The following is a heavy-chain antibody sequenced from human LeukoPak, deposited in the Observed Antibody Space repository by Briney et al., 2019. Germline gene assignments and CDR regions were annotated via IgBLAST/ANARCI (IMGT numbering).Heavy chain of an antibody. D-gene: IGHD3-10*01. V-gene: IGHV3-23*01. CDR3: AKTFNYYGSGGHDY. CDR2: ISGSGGST. J-gene: IGHJ4*02. CDR1: GFTFSSYA. Sequence: GGSLRLSCAASGFTFSSYAMSWVRQAPGKGLEWVSAISGSGGSTYYADSVKGRFTISRDNSKNTLYLQMNSLRAEDTAVYYCAKTFNYYGSGGHDYWGQGTLVTVSS.